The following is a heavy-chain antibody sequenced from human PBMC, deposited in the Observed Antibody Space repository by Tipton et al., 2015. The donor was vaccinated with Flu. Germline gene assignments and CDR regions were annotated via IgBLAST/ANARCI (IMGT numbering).Heavy chain of an antibody. J-gene: IGHJ4*02. V-gene: IGHV3-33*01. D-gene: IGHD3-10*01. CDR3: ARGSVRYYFYY. CDR2: IWFDGSK. CDR1: GFTFSSYG. Sequence: QLVQSGGGVVQPGRSLRLSCAASGFTFSSYGMHWVRQAPGKGLEWVAVIWFDGSKYYVDSFKGRFTISRDNSKNTMYLQMNSLGVEDTAIYYCARGSVRYYFYYWGQGTVVSVST.